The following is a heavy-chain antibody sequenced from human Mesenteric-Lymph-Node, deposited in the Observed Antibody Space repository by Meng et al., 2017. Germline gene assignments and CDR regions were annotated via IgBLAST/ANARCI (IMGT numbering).Heavy chain of an antibody. Sequence: GESLKISCAASGFTFSNYWMSWVRQAPGKGLEWVANIKQDGSQKYYVDSVKGRFTISRDNAKNSLYLQMNSLRGEDTAVYYCARDFGYRGNDFSDAFDIWGQETMVTVSS. CDR2: IKQDGSQK. J-gene: IGHJ3*02. CDR3: ARDFGYRGNDFSDAFDI. D-gene: IGHD5-12*01. V-gene: IGHV3-7*01. CDR1: GFTFSNYW.